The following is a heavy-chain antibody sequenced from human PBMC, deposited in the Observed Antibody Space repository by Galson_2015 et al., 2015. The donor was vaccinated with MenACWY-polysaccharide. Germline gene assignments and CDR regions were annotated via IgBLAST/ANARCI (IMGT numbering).Heavy chain of an antibody. CDR3: ARGREKKQLPFDY. Sequence: WIRQSPGRGLEWIGEIHHRTGTDYNAFLKSRVTISEDTSKNQFPLHLKSVTAADTAVYFCARGREKKQLPFDYWGPGILVTVSS. J-gene: IGHJ4*02. CDR2: IHHRTGT. D-gene: IGHD6-19*01. V-gene: IGHV4-34*01.